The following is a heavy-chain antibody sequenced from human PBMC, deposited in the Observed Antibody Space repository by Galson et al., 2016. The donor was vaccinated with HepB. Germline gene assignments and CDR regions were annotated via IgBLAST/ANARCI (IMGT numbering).Heavy chain of an antibody. J-gene: IGHJ4*02. CDR3: AKGALTGGSSIDY. CDR1: GFKFDDYV. CDR2: ISWNSDNV. D-gene: IGHD2-15*01. V-gene: IGHV3-9*01. Sequence: SLRLSCAATGFKFDDYVMVWVRQAPGKGLEWVSGISWNSDNVAYADSVKGRFTISRDNAKNSVYLQMNSLRAEDTALYYCAKGALTGGSSIDYWGQGTMVTVSS.